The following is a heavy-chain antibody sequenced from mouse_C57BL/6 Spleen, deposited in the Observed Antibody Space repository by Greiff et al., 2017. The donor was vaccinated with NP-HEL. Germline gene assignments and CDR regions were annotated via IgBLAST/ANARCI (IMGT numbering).Heavy chain of an antibody. CDR2: INYDGSST. J-gene: IGHJ2*01. CDR1: GFTFSDYY. CDR3: ARGLGPWAHYFDY. Sequence: EVMLVESEGGLVQPGSSMKLSCTASGFTFSDYYMAWVRQVPEKGLEWVANINYDGSSTYYLDSLKSRFIISRDNAKNILYLQMSSLKAEDTATYYCARGLGPWAHYFDYWGQCTTPTVSS. V-gene: IGHV5-16*01. D-gene: IGHD3-3*01.